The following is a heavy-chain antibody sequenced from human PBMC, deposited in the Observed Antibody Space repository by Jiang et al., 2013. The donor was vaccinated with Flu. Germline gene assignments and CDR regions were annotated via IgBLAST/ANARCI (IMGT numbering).Heavy chain of an antibody. CDR3: AYTSGIPLERDFYFYGMDV. J-gene: IGHJ6*04. V-gene: IGHV2-5*02. CDR2: IYWDDDK. CDR1: GFSLSSTAVG. D-gene: IGHD1-1*01. Sequence: KPTQTLTLTCTFSGFSLSSTAVGVGWIRQPPGKPLEWLALIYWDDDKRYSPSLKSRLTITKDTSKNQVVLTMTNMDPVDTATYYCAYTSGIPLERDFYFYGMDVWAKDHGHRLL.